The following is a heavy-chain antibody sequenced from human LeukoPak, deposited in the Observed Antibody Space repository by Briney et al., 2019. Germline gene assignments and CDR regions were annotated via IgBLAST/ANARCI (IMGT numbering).Heavy chain of an antibody. CDR3: AREGSYCVGGDCYSFDF. V-gene: IGHV1-2*02. J-gene: IGHJ4*02. CDR1: GYRFISNY. Sequence: GASVKVSCKASGYRFISNYIHWVRQAPGLGPEWIGWMHLWNGNTRYAEKFQGRVTMTRDTSINTAYMDLSSLRSDDTAVYYCAREGSYCVGGDCYSFDFWGQGTLITVSS. D-gene: IGHD2-21*02. CDR2: MHLWNGNT.